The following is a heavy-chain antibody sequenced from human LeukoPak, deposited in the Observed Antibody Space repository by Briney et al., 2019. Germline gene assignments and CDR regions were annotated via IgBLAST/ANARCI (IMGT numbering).Heavy chain of an antibody. CDR3: ARQRCSGGSCYRVDQLYYMDV. V-gene: IGHV4-4*09. D-gene: IGHD2-15*01. CDR1: GESLKGHF. J-gene: IGHJ6*03. Sequence: WGALSLTCTVSGESLKGHFCSWGRQAPREGLGVIGYIYTRVSTNYNPSVKSRVPISIATSTSQFSLKLTSATAADTGVYYCARQRCSGGSCYRVDQLYYMDVWGKGPTVTVSS. CDR2: IYTRVST.